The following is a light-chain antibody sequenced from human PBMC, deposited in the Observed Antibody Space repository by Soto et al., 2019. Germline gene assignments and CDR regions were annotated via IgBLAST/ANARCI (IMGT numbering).Light chain of an antibody. J-gene: IGLJ1*01. Sequence: QSVLTQPASVSGSPGPSITISCTGTSSDVGGYNYVSWYQQHPGKAPKLMIYEVSNRPSGVSNRFSGSKSGNTASLTISGLQAEDEADYYCSSYTSSSTLYVFGTGTTLTVL. CDR2: EVS. CDR3: SSYTSSSTLYV. CDR1: SSDVGGYNY. V-gene: IGLV2-14*01.